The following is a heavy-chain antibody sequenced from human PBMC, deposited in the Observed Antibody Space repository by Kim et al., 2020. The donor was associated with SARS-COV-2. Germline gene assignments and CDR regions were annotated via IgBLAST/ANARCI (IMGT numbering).Heavy chain of an antibody. J-gene: IGHJ3*02. Sequence: SVKVSCKASGGTFSSYAISWVRQAPGQGLEWMGGIIPIFGTANYAQKFQGRVTITADESTSTAYMELSSLRSEDTAVYYCAGGYCSSTSGYASGGNAFDIWGQGTMVTVAS. CDR3: AGGYCSSTSGYASGGNAFDI. CDR1: GGTFSSYA. CDR2: IIPIFGTA. V-gene: IGHV1-69*13. D-gene: IGHD2-2*01.